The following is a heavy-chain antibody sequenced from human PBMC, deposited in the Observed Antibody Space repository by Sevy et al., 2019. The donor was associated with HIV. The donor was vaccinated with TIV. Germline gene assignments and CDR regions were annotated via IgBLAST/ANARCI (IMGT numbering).Heavy chain of an antibody. CDR2: ISHDGINE. D-gene: IGHD1-26*01. CDR1: GFSFSYYG. J-gene: IGHJ6*02. V-gene: IGHV3-30*18. CDR3: ANAYSGSYSHSYLYALDV. Sequence: GGSLRLSCIGSGFSFSYYGIHWVRQAPGKGLDWVALISHDGINEYYADSVKGRFTISRDNSKNTVYLDMNSLRNEDTAIYFGANAYSGSYSHSYLYALDVWGQGTTVTVSS.